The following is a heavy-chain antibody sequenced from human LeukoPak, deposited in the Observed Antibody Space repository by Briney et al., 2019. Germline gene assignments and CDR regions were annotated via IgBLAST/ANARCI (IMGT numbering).Heavy chain of an antibody. CDR3: ARGSLRFDY. J-gene: IGHJ4*02. Sequence: SETLSLTCTVSGGSISSGGYYWSWIRQPPGKGLEWIGYIYHSGSTYYNPSLKSRVTISVDRSKNQFSLKLSSVTAADTAVYYCARGSLRFDYWGQGTLVTVSS. V-gene: IGHV4-30-2*01. CDR1: GGSISSGGYY. CDR2: IYHSGST.